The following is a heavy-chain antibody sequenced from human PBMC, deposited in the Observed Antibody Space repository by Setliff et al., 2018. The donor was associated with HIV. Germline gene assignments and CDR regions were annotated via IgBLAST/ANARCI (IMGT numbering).Heavy chain of an antibody. V-gene: IGHV4-4*02. J-gene: IGHJ4*02. CDR2: IYHIGST. D-gene: IGHD3-10*01. CDR3: ARVVATSESGYYFDY. CDR1: GNSISNNNW. Sequence: PSETLSLTCDVSGNSISNNNWWSWVRQSPGKGLEWIGEIYHIGSTNYNPSLKSRVTMSVDESNNQFSLKLSSVTAADTAFYYCARVVATSESGYYFDYWGQGVLVTVSS.